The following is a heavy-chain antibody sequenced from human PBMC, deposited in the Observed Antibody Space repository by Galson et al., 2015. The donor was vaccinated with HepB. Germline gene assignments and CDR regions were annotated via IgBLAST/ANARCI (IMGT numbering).Heavy chain of an antibody. Sequence: SLRLSCASSGFSFSNYAIHWVRQAPGKGLEWMAVISYDGSYRYYSDSVKGRFTVSRDPSRSILYLQMNSLRVDDTAVYYCARQLLVGGGLDVWGQGTTVTVSS. CDR2: ISYDGSYR. CDR1: GFSFSNYA. D-gene: IGHD3-10*01. J-gene: IGHJ6*02. V-gene: IGHV3-30*03. CDR3: ARQLLVGGGLDV.